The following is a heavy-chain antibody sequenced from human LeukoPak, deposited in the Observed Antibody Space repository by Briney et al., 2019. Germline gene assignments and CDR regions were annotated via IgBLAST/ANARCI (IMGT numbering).Heavy chain of an antibody. CDR3: ARDRLNRASCGGNCYSAVFDY. J-gene: IGHJ4*02. CDR2: ISYDGSNR. Sequence: GGSLRLSCAASGFTFSSYAMHWVRQAPGKGLEWVAVISYDGSNRYYADSVKGRFTISRDNSKDTLYLQMNSLRSEDTVLYFCARDRLNRASCGGNCYSAVFDYWGQATLVTVSA. D-gene: IGHD2-21*02. CDR1: GFTFSSYA. V-gene: IGHV3-30-3*01.